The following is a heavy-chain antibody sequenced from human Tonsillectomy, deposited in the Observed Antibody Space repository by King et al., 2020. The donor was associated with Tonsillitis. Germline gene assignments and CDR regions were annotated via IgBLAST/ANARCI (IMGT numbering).Heavy chain of an antibody. V-gene: IGHV3-74*01. CDR3: ARVGTYGEYGMDV. J-gene: IGHJ6*02. CDR1: GFTFSSYW. Sequence: VQLVESGGGLVQPGGSLRLSCAASGFTFSSYWMHWVRQAPGKGLVWVSRINSDGSSTSYADSVKGRFTISRDNAKNTLYLQMNSLRAEDTAVYYCARVGTYGEYGMDVWGQGTTVTVSS. CDR2: INSDGSST. D-gene: IGHD4/OR15-4a*01.